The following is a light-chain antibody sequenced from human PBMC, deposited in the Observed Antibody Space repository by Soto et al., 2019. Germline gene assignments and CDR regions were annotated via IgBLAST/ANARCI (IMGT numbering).Light chain of an antibody. CDR3: QQYGTSPWT. Sequence: EIVLTQSPGTLSLSPGERATLSCRASQSVSSSFLAWYQQKPGQAPRLLTYGASSRATGIPDRFSGSGSGTDSTLTISRLEPEDFAVYYCQQYGTSPWTFGQGTKVEIK. J-gene: IGKJ1*01. CDR2: GAS. V-gene: IGKV3-20*01. CDR1: QSVSSSF.